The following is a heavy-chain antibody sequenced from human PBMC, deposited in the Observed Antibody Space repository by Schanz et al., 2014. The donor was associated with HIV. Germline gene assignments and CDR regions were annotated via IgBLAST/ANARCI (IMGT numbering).Heavy chain of an antibody. D-gene: IGHD6-13*01. CDR2: IWYDGTNI. CDR1: GFIFSSYG. Sequence: QVQLVESGGGVVQPGRSLRLSCAASGFIFSSYGMYWVRQAPGKGLEWVAVIWYDGTNIDYADSVKGRFTISRDNSKNTLFLQMNSLRAEDRAVYYCARASRIAASDRDPRFSYLYGMDVWGQGTTVIVSS. CDR3: ARASRIAASDRDPRFSYLYGMDV. V-gene: IGHV3-33*01. J-gene: IGHJ6*02.